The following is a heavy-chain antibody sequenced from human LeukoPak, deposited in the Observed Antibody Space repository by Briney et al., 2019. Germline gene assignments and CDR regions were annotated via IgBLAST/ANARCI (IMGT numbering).Heavy chain of an antibody. J-gene: IGHJ6*03. CDR1: GYTFTGYY. V-gene: IGHV1-2*02. D-gene: IGHD6-13*01. CDR2: FNPNSGGT. CDR3: ARVRTNIAARIKHYYYMDV. Sequence: ASVKLSCKASGYTFTGYYMHWVRQAPGQGLEWRGWFNPNSGGTNYAQKFQGRVTMTRDTSISTAYMELSRLRSDDTAVYYCARVRTNIAARIKHYYYMDVWGKGTTVTVSS.